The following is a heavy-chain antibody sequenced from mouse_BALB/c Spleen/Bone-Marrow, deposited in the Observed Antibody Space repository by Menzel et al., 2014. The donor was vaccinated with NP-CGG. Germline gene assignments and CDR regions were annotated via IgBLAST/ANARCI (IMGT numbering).Heavy chain of an antibody. Sequence: VHVKQSGAEPVKPGASVKLSCTASGFNIKDTYMHWVKQRPEQGLEWIGRIDPANGNTKYDPKFQGRATITADTSSNTAYLQLSSLTSEDTAVDYCASYRYEWYFDVWGAGTTVTVSS. J-gene: IGHJ1*01. CDR3: ASYRYEWYFDV. V-gene: IGHV14-3*02. CDR2: IDPANGNT. D-gene: IGHD2-14*01. CDR1: GFNIKDTY.